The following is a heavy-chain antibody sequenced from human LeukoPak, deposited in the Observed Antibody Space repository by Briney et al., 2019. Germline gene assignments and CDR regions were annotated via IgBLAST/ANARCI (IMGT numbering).Heavy chain of an antibody. CDR2: IRSKAFGGTT. CDR3: TRVGSSFFYFFDF. CDR1: GFTLGDYG. J-gene: IGHJ4*02. V-gene: IGHV3-49*04. Sequence: GRSLRLSCTTSGFTLGDYGLTWVRQAPGKGLEWVGFIRSKAFGGTTEYAAPVKGRFTISRDDSKSIAYLQMSSLKTEDTAVYYCTRVGSSFFYFFDFWGQGTLVTVSS. D-gene: IGHD6-13*01.